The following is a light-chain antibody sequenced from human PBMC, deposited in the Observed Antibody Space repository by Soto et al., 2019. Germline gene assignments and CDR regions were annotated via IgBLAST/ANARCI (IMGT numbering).Light chain of an antibody. J-gene: IGLJ7*01. CDR2: EVT. V-gene: IGLV2-8*01. CDR1: GSDVGAYNY. CDR3: SSYAGSNNLV. Sequence: QSALTQPPSASGSPGQSVTISCTGTGSDVGAYNYVSWYRQHPGKAPKLMIYEVTMRPSGVPERFSGSKSGNTASLTVSGLQAEDEADYYCSSYAGSNNLVFGGGTQLTVL.